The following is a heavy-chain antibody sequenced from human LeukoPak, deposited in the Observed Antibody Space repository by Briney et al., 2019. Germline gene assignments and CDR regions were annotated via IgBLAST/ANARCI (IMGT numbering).Heavy chain of an antibody. CDR3: ARDSKKMATNPFDY. J-gene: IGHJ4*02. CDR2: IYYSGST. D-gene: IGHD5-24*01. Sequence: PSETLSLTCTVSGYSISSSSYYWGWIRQPPGKGLEWIGSIYYSGSTYYNPSLKSRVTISVDTSKNQFSLKLSSVTAADTAVYYCARDSKKMATNPFDYWGQGTLVTVSS. V-gene: IGHV4-39*07. CDR1: GYSISSSSYY.